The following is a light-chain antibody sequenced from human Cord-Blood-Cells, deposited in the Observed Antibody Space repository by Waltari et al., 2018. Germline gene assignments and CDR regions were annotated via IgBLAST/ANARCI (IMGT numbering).Light chain of an antibody. CDR3: QQYGSSPYT. CDR1: QSVSSSY. Sequence: EIVSTQSPGTLSLSPGERATFPCRASQSVSSSYLTWYQQKPGQAPRLLIYGASSRATGIPDRFSGSGSGTDFTLTISRLEPEDFAVYYCQQYGSSPYTFGQGTKLEIK. CDR2: GAS. J-gene: IGKJ2*01. V-gene: IGKV3-20*01.